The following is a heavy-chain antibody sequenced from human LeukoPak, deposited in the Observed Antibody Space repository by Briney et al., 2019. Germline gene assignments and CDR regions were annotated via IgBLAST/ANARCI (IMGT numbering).Heavy chain of an antibody. J-gene: IGHJ4*02. CDR1: GGTFSSYA. Sequence: ASVKVSCKASGGTFSSYAISWVRQAPGQGLEWMGGIIPIFGTANYAQKFQGRVTITTDESTSTAYMELSSLRSEDTAVYYYAREGHGGNSHRPWDYWGQGTLVTVSS. CDR3: AREGHGGNSHRPWDY. CDR2: IIPIFGTA. V-gene: IGHV1-69*05. D-gene: IGHD4-23*01.